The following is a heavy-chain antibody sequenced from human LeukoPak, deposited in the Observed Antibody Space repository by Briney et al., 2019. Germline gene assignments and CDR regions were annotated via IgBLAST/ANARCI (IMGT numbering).Heavy chain of an antibody. CDR2: FDPEDGET. Sequence: ASVKVSCKVSGYTLTELSMHWVRQAPGEGLEWMGGFDPEDGETIYAQKFQGRVTMTEDTSTDTAYMELSSLRSEDTAVYYCATRTYSGYDWEFDYWGQGTLVTVSS. D-gene: IGHD5-12*01. CDR1: GYTLTELS. V-gene: IGHV1-24*01. J-gene: IGHJ4*02. CDR3: ATRTYSGYDWEFDY.